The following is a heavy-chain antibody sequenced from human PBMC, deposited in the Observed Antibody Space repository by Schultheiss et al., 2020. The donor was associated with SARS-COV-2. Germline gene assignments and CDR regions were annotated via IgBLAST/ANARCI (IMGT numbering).Heavy chain of an antibody. CDR2: IYYSGST. CDR3: ARDLYGSGSYRWFDP. V-gene: IGHV4-31*03. Sequence: SETLSLTCSVSGGSISSGYYYWSWIRQHPGKGLEWIGNIYYSGSTYYNPSLKSRVTISVDTSKNQFSLKLSSVTAADTAVYYCARDLYGSGSYRWFDPWGQGTLVTVSS. D-gene: IGHD3-10*01. CDR1: GGSISSGYYY. J-gene: IGHJ5*02.